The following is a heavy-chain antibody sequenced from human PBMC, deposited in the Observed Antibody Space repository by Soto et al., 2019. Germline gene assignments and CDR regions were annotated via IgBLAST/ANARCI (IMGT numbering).Heavy chain of an antibody. CDR2: ISAYNGNT. Sequence: QVQLVQSGAEVKKPGASVKVSCKASGYTFTSYGISWVRQAPGQGLEWMGWISAYNGNTNYAQKLQGRVTMTTDTSXSXXYMELRSLRSDDTAVYYCARVRGYDYGGNGLYFDYWGQGTLVTVSS. D-gene: IGHD4-17*01. J-gene: IGHJ4*02. CDR1: GYTFTSYG. CDR3: ARVRGYDYGGNGLYFDY. V-gene: IGHV1-18*01.